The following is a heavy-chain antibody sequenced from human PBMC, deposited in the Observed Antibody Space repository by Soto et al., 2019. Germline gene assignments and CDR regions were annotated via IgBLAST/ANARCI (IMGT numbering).Heavy chain of an antibody. CDR1: GDSTSSGGYS. J-gene: IGHJ1*01. D-gene: IGHD5-12*01. V-gene: IGHV4-30-2*01. Sequence: SETLSLTCAVSGDSTSSGGYSWNWIRQPPGKGLEWIGYIYHSGSAHYNPSLKSRVTLSVDRSKNQFSLRLNSVTAADTAIYLCASGGDGYKLPYWGQGALVTVSS. CDR2: IYHSGSA. CDR3: ASGGDGYKLPY.